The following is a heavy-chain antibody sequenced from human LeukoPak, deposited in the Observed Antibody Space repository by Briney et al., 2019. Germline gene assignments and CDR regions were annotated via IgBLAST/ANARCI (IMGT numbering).Heavy chain of an antibody. CDR3: ARDNVDDILTGTLGP. CDR2: ISAYNGNT. V-gene: IGHV1-18*01. J-gene: IGHJ5*02. CDR1: GYSLTSYG. Sequence: VASVKVSCKASGYSLTSYGISWVRQAPGQRLEWMGWISAYNGNTNYAQKLQGRVTMTTDTSTSTAYMELRSLRSDDTAVYYCARDNVDDILTGTLGPWGQGTLVTVSS. D-gene: IGHD3-9*01.